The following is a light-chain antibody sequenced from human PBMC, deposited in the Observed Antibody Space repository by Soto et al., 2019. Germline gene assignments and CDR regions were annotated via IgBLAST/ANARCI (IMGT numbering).Light chain of an antibody. CDR3: HHYYSYPHT. CDR1: QGISSY. CDR2: AAS. V-gene: IGKV1-8*01. J-gene: IGKJ1*01. Sequence: AIRMTQSPSSFSASTGDRGTITCRASQGISSYLAWYQQKPGKAPKLLIYAASTLQSGVPSRFSGSGSGTDFTLTISCLQSEDFATYYCHHYYSYPHTFGQGTKVDIK.